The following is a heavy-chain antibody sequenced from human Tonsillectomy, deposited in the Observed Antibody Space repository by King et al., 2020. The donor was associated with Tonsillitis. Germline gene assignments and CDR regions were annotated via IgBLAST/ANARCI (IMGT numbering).Heavy chain of an antibody. J-gene: IGHJ4*02. D-gene: IGHD2-8*01. Sequence: QLQESGPGLVKPSETLSLTCTVSGGSISTYYWSWIRQTPGKGLGWIGYIYYSESTNYNPSLKRRITLSVDTSTNQFSLKLSSVTAADTAVYYCARVAGTYGGFGQLYFDYWGQGTLVTVSS. CDR3: ARVAGTYGGFGQLYFDY. V-gene: IGHV4-59*01. CDR2: IYYSEST. CDR1: GGSISTYY.